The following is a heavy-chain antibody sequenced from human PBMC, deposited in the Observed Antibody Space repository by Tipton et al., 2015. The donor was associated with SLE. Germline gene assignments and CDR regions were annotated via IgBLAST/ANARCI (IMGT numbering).Heavy chain of an antibody. V-gene: IGHV4-39*07. CDR3: ARHRATVNPSFWYFDL. CDR2: IYYSGST. J-gene: IGHJ2*01. Sequence: LRLSCTVSGGSISSSSYYWGWIRQPPGKGLEWIGSIYYSGSTYYNPSLKSRVTISVDTSKNQFSLKLSSVTAADTAVYYRARHRATVNPSFWYFDLWGRGTLVTVSS. D-gene: IGHD4-11*01. CDR1: GGSISSSSYY.